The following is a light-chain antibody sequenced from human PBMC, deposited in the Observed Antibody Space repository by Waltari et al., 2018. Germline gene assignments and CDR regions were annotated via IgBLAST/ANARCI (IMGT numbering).Light chain of an antibody. CDR1: QSVRST. Sequence: IVMTQSPATLSLSPGESATLSCRASQSVRSTFAWFQQKPGQPPRLLIYGTSTRATGIPARFIGSGSGTEFSLTISSLQPEDFATYYCQQYDYWPWTFGQGTRVETK. J-gene: IGKJ1*01. CDR3: QQYDYWPWT. CDR2: GTS. V-gene: IGKV3D-15*01.